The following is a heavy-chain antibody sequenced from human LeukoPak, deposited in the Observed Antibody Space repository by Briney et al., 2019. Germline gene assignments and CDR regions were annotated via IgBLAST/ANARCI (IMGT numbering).Heavy chain of an antibody. CDR1: GGSISSSSYY. CDR2: IYYSGST. V-gene: IGHV4-39*07. D-gene: IGHD2-2*02. CDR3: ARVYFDIVVVPAAIGFDP. Sequence: SETLSLTCTVSGGSISSSSYYWGWIRQPPGKGQEWIGSIYYSGSTYYNPSLKSRVTISVDTSKNQFSLKLSSVTAADTAVYYCARVYFDIVVVPAAIGFDPWGQGTLITVSS. J-gene: IGHJ5*02.